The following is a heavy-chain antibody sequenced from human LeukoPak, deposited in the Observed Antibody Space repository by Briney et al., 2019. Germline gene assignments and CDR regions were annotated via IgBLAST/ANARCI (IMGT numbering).Heavy chain of an antibody. CDR2: IFYRGTT. CDR3: ARQRDSYESSDTRFYFDN. Sequence: SETLSLTCCLSGDSISSSGYYWGWIRQPPGKGLEWIGSIFYRGTTHYNPSLKSRVSISVDTSKNQFSLKLRSVTAADTAVYYCARQRDSYESSDTRFYFDNWGRGTLVTVSS. D-gene: IGHD5-18*01. J-gene: IGHJ4*02. V-gene: IGHV4-39*01. CDR1: GDSISSSGYY.